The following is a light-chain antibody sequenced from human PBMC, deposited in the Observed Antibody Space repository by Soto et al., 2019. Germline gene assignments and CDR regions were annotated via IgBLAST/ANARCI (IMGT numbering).Light chain of an antibody. Sequence: QSVLTQPPSASGTPGQRVTISCSGSSSNIGINYVYWYQQFPGTAPKLLIYTNNQRPSGVPDRFSGSKSGTSASLAISGLRSEDEADYYCSSYTSSRAYVFGIGTKLTVL. V-gene: IGLV1-47*02. J-gene: IGLJ1*01. CDR2: TNN. CDR3: SSYTSSRAYV. CDR1: SSNIGINY.